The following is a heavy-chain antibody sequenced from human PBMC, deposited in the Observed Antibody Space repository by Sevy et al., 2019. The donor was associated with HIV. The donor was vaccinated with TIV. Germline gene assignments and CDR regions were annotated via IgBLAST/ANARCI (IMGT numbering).Heavy chain of an antibody. Sequence: GGSLRLSCKASGFTFSSFWMQWVRQAPGKGLEWVANIRQDGSETYYVGSVKGRFTISRDNAKNALYLQMDGLRAEDTAVYCCARRYFDLWGQGTLVTVSS. CDR3: ARRYFDL. J-gene: IGHJ4*02. CDR2: IRQDGSET. CDR1: GFTFSSFW. V-gene: IGHV3-7*03.